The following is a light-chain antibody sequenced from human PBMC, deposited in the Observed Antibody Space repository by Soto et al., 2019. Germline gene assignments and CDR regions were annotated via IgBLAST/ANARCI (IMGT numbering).Light chain of an antibody. V-gene: IGKV3-15*01. CDR2: GAS. CDR1: QSLFSN. Sequence: EIVMTQSPATLSVSPGERATLSCRASQSLFSNLAWYQQKPGQAPRLLIYGASIRATGIPANFSGSGSGTEFTLTISSLQSEDFAVYYCQQYNNWPLTFGPGTKVDIK. J-gene: IGKJ3*01. CDR3: QQYNNWPLT.